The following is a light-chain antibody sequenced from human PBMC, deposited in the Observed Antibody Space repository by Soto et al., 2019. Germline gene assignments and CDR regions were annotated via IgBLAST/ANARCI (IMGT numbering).Light chain of an antibody. V-gene: IGLV1-40*01. CDR1: SSNIGAGYD. CDR2: ANI. J-gene: IGLJ1*01. Sequence: QAVLTQPPSVSGAPGQRVTISCTGTSSNIGAGYDVHWYQQLPGTAPRLLIYANIHRPSGVPDRFSGSKSGTSASLAITGLQAEDEADYYCTSHAGIINFPYVFGTGTKLTVL. CDR3: TSHAGIINFPYV.